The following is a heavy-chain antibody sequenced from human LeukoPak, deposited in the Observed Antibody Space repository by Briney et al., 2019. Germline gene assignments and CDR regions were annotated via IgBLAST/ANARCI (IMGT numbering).Heavy chain of an antibody. Sequence: SETLSLTSTVSGASISSFHWTWIRQPAGKGLEWIGLIYSSGSTIYNPSLKSRVAMSVDMTKNQLSLKLSSVTAADTAMYYCARKDGDYWGQGTLVTVSS. CDR3: ARKDGDY. J-gene: IGHJ4*02. CDR1: GASISSFH. CDR2: IYSSGST. V-gene: IGHV4-4*07.